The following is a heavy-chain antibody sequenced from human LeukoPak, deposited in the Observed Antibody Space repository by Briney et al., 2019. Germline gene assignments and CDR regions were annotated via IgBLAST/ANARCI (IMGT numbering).Heavy chain of an antibody. CDR1: GYTFTVYY. CDR2: INPNSGAT. J-gene: IGHJ4*02. Sequence: ASVKVSCKPSGYTFTVYYMHWVRQAPGQGLEWMGWINPNSGATNYAQEFQGRVTVTRDTSINTAYMELSRLRSDDTAVYYCAREPPRGRGSYYFDYWGQGTLVTVSS. V-gene: IGHV1-2*02. D-gene: IGHD3-10*01. CDR3: AREPPRGRGSYYFDY.